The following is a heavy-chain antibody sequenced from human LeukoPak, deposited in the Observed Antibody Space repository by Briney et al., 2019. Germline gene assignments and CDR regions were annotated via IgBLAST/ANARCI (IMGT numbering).Heavy chain of an antibody. CDR3: ARPHRSFGELLRYFDY. CDR2: IRYDGSNK. Sequence: PGGSLRLSCAASGFTFSSYGMHWVRQAPGKGLEWVAFIRYDGSNKYYADSVKGRFTISRDNSKNTLYLQMNSLRAEDTAVYHCARPHRSFGELLRYFDYWGQGTLVTVSS. J-gene: IGHJ4*02. V-gene: IGHV3-30*02. CDR1: GFTFSSYG. D-gene: IGHD3-10*01.